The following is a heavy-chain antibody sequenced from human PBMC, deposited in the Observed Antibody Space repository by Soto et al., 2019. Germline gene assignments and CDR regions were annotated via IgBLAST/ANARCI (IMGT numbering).Heavy chain of an antibody. CDR1: AFIFSRYD. Sequence: GWSLRLSCAVSAFIFSRYDMSWCRQAPGKGLEWVSTILVGGSTHYEDAVKGRFTISRDTSKNTVYLQMNSLTAGDTAVYYCAKATATSGGAFEIYGQGTMVTVSS. J-gene: IGHJ3*02. CDR2: ILVGGST. CDR3: AKATATSGGAFEI. D-gene: IGHD4-17*01. V-gene: IGHV3-23*01.